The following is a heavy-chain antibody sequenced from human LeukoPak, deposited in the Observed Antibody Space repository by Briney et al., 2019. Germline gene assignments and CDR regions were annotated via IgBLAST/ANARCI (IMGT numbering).Heavy chain of an antibody. V-gene: IGHV4-59*05. CDR3: ARDYCSGGSCYEIDY. D-gene: IGHD2-15*01. J-gene: IGHJ4*02. CDR1: GGSISSYY. CDR2: IYYSGST. Sequence: SETLSLTCTVSGGSISSYYWSWIRQPPGKGLEWIGSIYYSGSTYYNPSLKSRVTVSVDTSKNQFSLKLSSVTAADTAVYYCARDYCSGGSCYEIDYWGQGTLVTVSS.